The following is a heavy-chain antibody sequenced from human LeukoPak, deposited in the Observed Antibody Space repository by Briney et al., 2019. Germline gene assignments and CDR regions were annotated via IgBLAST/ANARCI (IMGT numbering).Heavy chain of an antibody. Sequence: ASVKVSCKASGYTFTSYDINWVRQATGQGLEWMGWMNPNSGNTGYAQKFQGRVTITRNTSISTAYMELRSLRSDDTAVYYCARTELVVAATRYWYFDLWGRGTLVTVSS. CDR1: GYTFTSYD. V-gene: IGHV1-8*03. D-gene: IGHD2-15*01. CDR2: MNPNSGNT. J-gene: IGHJ2*01. CDR3: ARTELVVAATRYWYFDL.